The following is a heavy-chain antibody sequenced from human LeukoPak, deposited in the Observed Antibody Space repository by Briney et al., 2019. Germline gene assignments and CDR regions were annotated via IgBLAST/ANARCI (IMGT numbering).Heavy chain of an antibody. CDR1: GYTFTNYY. J-gene: IGHJ6*02. D-gene: IGHD6-19*01. Sequence: GASVKVSCKASGYTFTNYYMHWVRQATGQGLEWMGWMNPNSGNTGYAQKFQGRVTMTRNTSISTAYMELSSLRSEDTAVYYCARAGYSSGWHTFWADYYGMDVWGQGTTVTVSS. CDR3: ARAGYSSGWHTFWADYYGMDV. V-gene: IGHV1-8*01. CDR2: MNPNSGNT.